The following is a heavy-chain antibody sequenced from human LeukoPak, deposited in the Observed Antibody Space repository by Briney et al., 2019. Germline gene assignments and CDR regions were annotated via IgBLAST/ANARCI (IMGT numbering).Heavy chain of an antibody. Sequence: SETLSLTCAVYAESFSTYYWSWLRQPPGKGLEWIGDINHSGVTNYNPSLKSRVTMSVDTSENQFSLRLSSVTAADTAVYYCARRYPPVRGANLRPQEVRKYYFDYWGQGTLVTVSS. CDR2: INHSGVT. CDR1: AESFSTYY. CDR3: ARRYPPVRGANLRPQEVRKYYFDY. D-gene: IGHD3-10*01. J-gene: IGHJ4*02. V-gene: IGHV4-34*01.